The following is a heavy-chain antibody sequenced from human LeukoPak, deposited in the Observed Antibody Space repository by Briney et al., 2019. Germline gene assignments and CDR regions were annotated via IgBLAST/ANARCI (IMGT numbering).Heavy chain of an antibody. V-gene: IGHV3-23*01. Sequence: GGSLRLSCAGSGFTFSGYTMIWVRQAPGKGLEWVSIINSNGGTTYYADSVKDRFTISRDNSKSTLYVQLNSLRAEDSAVYYCAKAFYVSGGFYFGAFDIWGRGTRVTVSS. D-gene: IGHD3-10*01. CDR1: GFTFSGYT. CDR3: AKAFYVSGGFYFGAFDI. J-gene: IGHJ3*02. CDR2: INSNGGTT.